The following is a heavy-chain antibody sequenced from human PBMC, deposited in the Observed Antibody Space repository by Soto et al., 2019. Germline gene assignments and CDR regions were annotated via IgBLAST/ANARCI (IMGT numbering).Heavy chain of an antibody. CDR1: GGFVSSSSYS. CDR3: ARLNGYCISTNCHGYYGMDV. D-gene: IGHD2-2*03. CDR2: IYSSENT. Sequence: SETLSLTCSVSGGFVSSSSYSWGWIRQSPGKGLEWIGTIYSSENTYYNPSLLSRVTISVDTSKNEFSLRLSSVTAADTAVYYCARLNGYCISTNCHGYYGMDVWRQVTTVT. V-gene: IGHV4-39*01. J-gene: IGHJ6*02.